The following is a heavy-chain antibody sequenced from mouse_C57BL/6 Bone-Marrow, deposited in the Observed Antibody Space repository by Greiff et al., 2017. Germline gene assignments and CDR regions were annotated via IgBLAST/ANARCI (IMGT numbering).Heavy chain of an antibody. Sequence: EVQLQQSGAELVKPGASVKISCKVSGYAFSTYWMNWVKQSNGKSLEWIGVINPNYGTTSYNQKFKGKATLTVDQSSSTAYMQLNSLTSEDSAVYYCARYYSNNYYAMDYWGQGTSVTVSS. V-gene: IGHV1-39*01. CDR2: INPNYGTT. D-gene: IGHD2-5*01. CDR1: GYAFSTYW. J-gene: IGHJ4*01. CDR3: ARYYSNNYYAMDY.